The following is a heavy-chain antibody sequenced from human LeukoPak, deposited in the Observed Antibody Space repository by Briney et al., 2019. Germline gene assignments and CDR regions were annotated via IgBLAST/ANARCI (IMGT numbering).Heavy chain of an antibody. V-gene: IGHV3-23*01. D-gene: IGHD3/OR15-3a*01. CDR1: GFTFSSYA. Sequence: PGGSLRLSCAASGFTFSSYAMSWVRQAPGKGLEWVSAISGSGGSTYYADSVKGRFTISRDNSKNTLYLQMNSLRAEDTAVYYCAPGDWLLYPTTEKVGYWGQGTLVTVSS. CDR3: APGDWLLYPTTEKVGY. J-gene: IGHJ4*02. CDR2: ISGSGGST.